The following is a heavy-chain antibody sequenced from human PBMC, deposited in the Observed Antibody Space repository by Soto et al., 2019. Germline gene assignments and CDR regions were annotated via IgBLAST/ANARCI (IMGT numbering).Heavy chain of an antibody. V-gene: IGHV3-15*01. D-gene: IGHD2-21*02. CDR1: GFTFDAAW. CDR2: IKRKTDGGTT. J-gene: IGHJ4*02. Sequence: EVQLVESGGGLVKPGGSLRLSCAASGFTFDAAWMSWVRQAPGKGLEWVGRIKRKTDGGTTDYAAPVKGRFTISRDDSKTTLYLQMNSLRAEDTAIYYCAKADASGGNSLLFDYWGQGTLVTVSS. CDR3: AKADASGGNSLLFDY.